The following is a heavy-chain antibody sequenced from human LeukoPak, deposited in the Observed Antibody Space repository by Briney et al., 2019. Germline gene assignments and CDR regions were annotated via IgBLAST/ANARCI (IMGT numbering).Heavy chain of an antibody. V-gene: IGHV5-51*01. CDR1: GYAFTSYW. J-gene: IGHJ4*02. CDR3: F. Sequence: GESLKISCKGSGYAFTSYWIGWVRQMPGKGLEWMGIIYPGDSDTRYSPSFQGQVTISADKSISTAYYCARYAGNSPIDYYFDFWGQGTLVTVSS. D-gene: IGHD4-23*01. CDR2: IYPGDSDT.